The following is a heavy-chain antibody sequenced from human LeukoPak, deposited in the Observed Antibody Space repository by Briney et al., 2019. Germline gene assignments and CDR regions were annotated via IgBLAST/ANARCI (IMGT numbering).Heavy chain of an antibody. CDR3: GRGGGSSWGFYD. CDR1: GGSISSYY. CDR2: IYYSGST. J-gene: IGHJ4*02. Sequence: SETLSLTCTVSGGSISSYYWSWIRQPPGKGLEWIGYIYYSGSTNYNPSLKSRVTISVDTSKNQFSLKLSSVTAADTAVYYCGRGGGSSWGFYDWAREPRDTVSS. D-gene: IGHD1-26*01. V-gene: IGHV4-59*01.